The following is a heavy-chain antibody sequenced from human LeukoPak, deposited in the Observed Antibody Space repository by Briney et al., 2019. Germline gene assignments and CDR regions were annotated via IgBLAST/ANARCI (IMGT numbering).Heavy chain of an antibody. CDR1: GFTFKNYA. Sequence: PGGSLRLSCAASGFTFKNYAMSWVRQAPGKGLEWVSAIGDTNGDTEYADSVKGRFTISRDNSRNTLYLHLNSLRVEDTAIYYCGRDWKLDYWGQGTLVTVSS. CDR3: GRDWKLDY. V-gene: IGHV3-23*01. CDR2: IGDTNGDT. J-gene: IGHJ4*02. D-gene: IGHD1-1*01.